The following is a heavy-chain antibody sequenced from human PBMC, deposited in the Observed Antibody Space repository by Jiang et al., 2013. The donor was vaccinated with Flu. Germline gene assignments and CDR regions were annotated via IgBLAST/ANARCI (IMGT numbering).Heavy chain of an antibody. D-gene: IGHD5-18*01. CDR2: ISGSGGST. J-gene: IGHJ4*02. Sequence: QLLESGGGLVQPGGSLRLSCAASGLTFSSYAMSWVRQAPGKGLAWVSAISGSGGSTYYADSVKGRFTISRDDSKNTLYLQMNSLRAEDTAVYYCAKGVGSYDYWGQGTLVTVSS. CDR1: GLTFSSYA. V-gene: IGHV3-23*01. CDR3: AKGVGSYDY.